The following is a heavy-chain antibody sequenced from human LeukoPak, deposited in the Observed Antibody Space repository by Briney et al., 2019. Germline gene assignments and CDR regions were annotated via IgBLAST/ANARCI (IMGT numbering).Heavy chain of an antibody. D-gene: IGHD1-26*01. Sequence: SETLSLTCTVSGGSISSSSYYWGWIRQPPGKGLEWIGSIYYSGSTYYNPSLKSRVTISVDTSKNQFSLKLSSVTAADTAVYYCASGSYLRHASFDIWGQGTMVTVSS. CDR3: ASGSYLRHASFDI. J-gene: IGHJ3*02. V-gene: IGHV4-39*07. CDR2: IYYSGST. CDR1: GGSISSSSYY.